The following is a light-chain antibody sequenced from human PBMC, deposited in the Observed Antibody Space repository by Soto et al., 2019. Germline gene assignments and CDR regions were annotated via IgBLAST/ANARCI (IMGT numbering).Light chain of an antibody. Sequence: QSVLTQPPSASGTPGQRVTISCSGSSSNIGTNNVNWYQQLPGTAPKLLIYNNNQRPSGVPYRFSGSKSGTSASLAISGRQSAEEADYYCASWDDGLNGWVFGGGTKVTVL. V-gene: IGLV1-44*01. CDR2: NNN. J-gene: IGLJ3*02. CDR1: SSNIGTNN. CDR3: ASWDDGLNGWV.